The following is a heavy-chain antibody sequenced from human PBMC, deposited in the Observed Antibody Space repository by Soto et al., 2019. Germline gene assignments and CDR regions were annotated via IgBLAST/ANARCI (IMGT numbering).Heavy chain of an antibody. V-gene: IGHV3-21*01. Sequence: EVQLVESGGGLVKPGGSLRLSCAASGFTFSSYSMNWVRQAPGKGLEWVSSISSGTGYMYYADSVKGRFTISRDNAKNSLDLQMNSLRAEDTAVYFCARAIGYAFDIWGQGTMVTVSS. CDR1: GFTFSSYS. D-gene: IGHD1-26*01. CDR3: ARAIGYAFDI. CDR2: ISSGTGYM. J-gene: IGHJ3*02.